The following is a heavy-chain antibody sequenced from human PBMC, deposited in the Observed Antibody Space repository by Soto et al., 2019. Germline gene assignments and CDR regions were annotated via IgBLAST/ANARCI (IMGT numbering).Heavy chain of an antibody. Sequence: ASVKVSCKASGYIFTGYHIHWVRQAPGRGLEWMGWINPNRGDTEYAQNFQSRVTMTRDTSFNLVYMEMSGLMSDDTAVYYCARDARGTRGFDEKDIWGQVTTVTVAS. CDR1: GYIFTGYH. CDR2: INPNRGDT. CDR3: ARDARGTRGFDEKDI. D-gene: IGHD3-9*01. J-gene: IGHJ6*02. V-gene: IGHV1-2*02.